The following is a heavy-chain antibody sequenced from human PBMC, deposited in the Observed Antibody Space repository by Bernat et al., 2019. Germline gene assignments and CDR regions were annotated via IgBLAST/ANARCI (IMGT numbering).Heavy chain of an antibody. CDR2: ISYDGSNK. Sequence: QVQLVESGGGVVQPGRSLRLSCAASGFTFSGYAMYWVRQAPGRGLEWVAVISYDGSNKVYADSVKGRFTISRDNSKNTLYLQMDSLRADDPAVYYCARNGYDSSWYQGWIDPWGQGTRVTVSS. CDR3: ARNGYDSSWYQGWIDP. D-gene: IGHD6-13*01. CDR1: GFTFSGYA. J-gene: IGHJ5*02. V-gene: IGHV3-30-3*01.